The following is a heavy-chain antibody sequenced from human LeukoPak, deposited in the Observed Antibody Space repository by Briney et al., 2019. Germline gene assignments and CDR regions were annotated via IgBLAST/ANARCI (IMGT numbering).Heavy chain of an antibody. CDR2: IYYSGST. V-gene: IGHV4-59*01. CDR3: AREYPNYYDSSGYYSDAFDI. D-gene: IGHD3-22*01. J-gene: IGHJ3*02. CDR1: GGSISSYY. Sequence: SETLSLTCTVSGGSISSYYWSWIRQPPGKGLEWIGYIYYSGSTNYNPSLKSRVTISVDTSKNQFSLKLSSVTAADTAVYYCAREYPNYYDSSGYYSDAFDIWGQGTMVTVSS.